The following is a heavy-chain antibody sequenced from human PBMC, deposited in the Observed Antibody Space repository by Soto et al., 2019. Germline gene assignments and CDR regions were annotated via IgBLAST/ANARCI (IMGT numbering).Heavy chain of an antibody. CDR2: IIDSGGST. V-gene: IGHV3-23*01. CDR3: ARHSASGWYRDFDY. CDR1: GFTFSSCA. J-gene: IGHJ4*02. D-gene: IGHD6-19*01. Sequence: PGGSLRLSCAASGFTFSSCAMGWVRQAPGKGLEWVSDIIDSGGSTYYADSVRGRFTISRDNSKNMVYLQMNSLSAEDTAVYYCARHSASGWYRDFDYWGQGTPVTSPQ.